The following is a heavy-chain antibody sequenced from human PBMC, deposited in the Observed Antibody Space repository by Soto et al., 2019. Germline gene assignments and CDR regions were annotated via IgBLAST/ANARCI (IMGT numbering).Heavy chain of an antibody. CDR1: GGSISSYY. D-gene: IGHD4-17*01. Sequence: SETLSLTCTVSGGSISSYYWSWIRQPAGKGLEWIGRIYTSGSTNYNPSLKSRVTMSVDTSKNQFSLKLSSVTAADTAVYYCARGIHYGANSDSAFDIWGRGTMVTVSS. V-gene: IGHV4-4*07. J-gene: IGHJ3*02. CDR2: IYTSGST. CDR3: ARGIHYGANSDSAFDI.